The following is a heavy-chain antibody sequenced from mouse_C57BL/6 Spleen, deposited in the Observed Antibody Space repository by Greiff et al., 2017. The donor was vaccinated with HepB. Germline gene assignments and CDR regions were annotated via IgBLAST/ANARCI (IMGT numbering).Heavy chain of an antibody. D-gene: IGHD1-1*02. CDR3: ARMNYGAMDY. V-gene: IGHV5-17*01. J-gene: IGHJ4*01. Sequence: EVKLMESGGGLVKPGGSLKLSCAASGFTFSDYGMHWVRQAPEKGLEWVAYISSGSSTIYYADTVKGRFTISRDNAKNTLFLQMTSLRSEDMAMYYCARMNYGAMDYWGQGTSVTVSS. CDR2: ISSGSSTI. CDR1: GFTFSDYG.